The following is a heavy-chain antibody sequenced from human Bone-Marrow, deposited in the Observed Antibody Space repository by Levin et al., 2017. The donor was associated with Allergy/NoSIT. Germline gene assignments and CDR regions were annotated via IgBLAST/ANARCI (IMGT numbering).Heavy chain of an antibody. J-gene: IGHJ4*02. D-gene: IGHD3-22*01. CDR2: ITTSSTYI. Sequence: GESLKISCTASGFTFSSYSMNWVRQAPGKGLEWVSSITTSSTYIYYAASVRGRFTISRDNAKNSLYLQMDSLRAEDTAVYYCAREGDRNSDNRGYYFDYWGQGTLVTVSS. CDR1: GFTFSSYS. V-gene: IGHV3-21*01. CDR3: AREGDRNSDNRGYYFDY.